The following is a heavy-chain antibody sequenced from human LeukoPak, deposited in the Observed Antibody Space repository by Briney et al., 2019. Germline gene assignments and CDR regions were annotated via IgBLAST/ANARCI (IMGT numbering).Heavy chain of an antibody. Sequence: PGGSLRLSCAASGFTFDDHAMHWVRQAPGKGLEWVSGISWNSANTGYADSVKGRFTISRDNAKSSVALQMNSLRPDDTAVYYCAKRAGRGNSYQFMDVWGKGTTVTVSS. J-gene: IGHJ6*03. D-gene: IGHD2-2*01. CDR1: GFTFDDHA. CDR3: AKRAGRGNSYQFMDV. CDR2: ISWNSANT. V-gene: IGHV3-9*01.